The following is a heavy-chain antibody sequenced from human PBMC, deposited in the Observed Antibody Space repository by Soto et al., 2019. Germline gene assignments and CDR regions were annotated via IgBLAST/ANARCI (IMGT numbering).Heavy chain of an antibody. CDR3: ARVGGVVVTARRFDY. CDR2: IYYSGST. J-gene: IGHJ4*02. CDR1: GGSISSGGYY. V-gene: IGHV4-31*03. D-gene: IGHD2-21*02. Sequence: ASETLSLTCTVSGGSISSGGYYWSWIRQHPGKGLEWIGYIYYSGSTYYNPSLKSRVTISVDTSKNQFSLKLSSVTAADTAVYYCARVGGVVVTARRFDYWGQGTLVTVSS.